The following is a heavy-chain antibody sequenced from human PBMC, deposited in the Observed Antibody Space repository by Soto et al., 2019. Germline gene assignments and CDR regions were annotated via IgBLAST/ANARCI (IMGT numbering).Heavy chain of an antibody. D-gene: IGHD2-2*01. CDR2: ISPYSGYT. V-gene: IGHV1-18*01. J-gene: IGHJ4*02. CDR3: AREASVLIPAAQPSRFDS. Sequence: ASVKVSCKGFGYSFLKYGINWVRQAPGQGLEWVGWISPYSGYTHSAQKFHGRLTLTTDTAASTAYMELRILRSADTALYYCAREASVLIPAAQPSRFDSWGQGTLVTVSS. CDR1: GYSFLKYG.